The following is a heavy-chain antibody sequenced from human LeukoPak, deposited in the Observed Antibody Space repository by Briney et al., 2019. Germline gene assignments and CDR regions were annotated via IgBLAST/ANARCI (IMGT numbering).Heavy chain of an antibody. V-gene: IGHV3-33*01. J-gene: IGHJ4*02. CDR2: IWYDGSHR. Sequence: GRSLRLSCVASGFSFSSHGMHWVRQAPGKGLEWVAVIWYDGSHRYYPDSVKGRFTISRDNSKNTLFLQMDSLRVDDTAVYYCVRDNAAADGALDYWGQGSLVTVSS. D-gene: IGHD5-24*01. CDR3: VRDNAAADGALDY. CDR1: GFSFSSHG.